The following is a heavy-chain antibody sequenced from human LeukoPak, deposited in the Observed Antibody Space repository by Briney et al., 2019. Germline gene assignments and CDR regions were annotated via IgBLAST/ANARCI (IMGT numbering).Heavy chain of an antibody. CDR2: ITISSSYT. J-gene: IGHJ6*03. D-gene: IGHD6-19*01. CDR1: GFTFSSYS. V-gene: IGHV3-21*01. Sequence: GGSLRLSCAASGFTFSSYSMNWVRQAPGRGLEWVSSITISSSYTYYADSVKGRFTISRDNARNSLYLQMYSLRTEDTAVYYCARDKAGGTPNYYYSMDVWGKGTTVTVSS. CDR3: ARDKAGGTPNYYYSMDV.